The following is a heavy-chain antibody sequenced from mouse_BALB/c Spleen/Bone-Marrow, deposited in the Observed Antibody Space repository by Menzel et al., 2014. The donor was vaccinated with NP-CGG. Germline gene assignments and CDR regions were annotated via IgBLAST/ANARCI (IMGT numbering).Heavy chain of an antibody. V-gene: IGHV1-54*01. CDR2: INPGSGDT. D-gene: IGHD4-1*01. CDR1: GYAFTTYL. CDR3: ARNANWLFTY. Sequence: VQLQESGAELVRPGTSVKVSCKASGYAFTTYLIEWVKQRPGQGLEWIGVINPGSGDTHYNEKFKDKATLTADKSSSTAYMQLSSLTSDDSAVYFCARNANWLFTYWGQGTLVTVSA. J-gene: IGHJ3*01.